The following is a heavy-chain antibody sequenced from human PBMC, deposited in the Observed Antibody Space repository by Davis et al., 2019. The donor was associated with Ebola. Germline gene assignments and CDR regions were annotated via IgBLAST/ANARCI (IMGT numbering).Heavy chain of an antibody. J-gene: IGHJ6*02. CDR2: ISSSSSTI. D-gene: IGHD2-15*01. Sequence: GGSLRLSCAASGFTFSSYSMNWVRQAPGKGLEWVSYISSSSSTIYYADPVKGRFTISRDNAKNSLYLQMNSLRDEDTAVYYCARGYRYCSGGSCYLEYYGMDVWGQGTTVTVSS. V-gene: IGHV3-48*02. CDR1: GFTFSSYS. CDR3: ARGYRYCSGGSCYLEYYGMDV.